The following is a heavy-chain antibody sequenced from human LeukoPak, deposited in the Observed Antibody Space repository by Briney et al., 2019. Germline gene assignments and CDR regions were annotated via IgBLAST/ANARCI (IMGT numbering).Heavy chain of an antibody. CDR2: ISAYNGNT. D-gene: IGHD6-13*01. CDR3: ARHSRGIAAAGNFDY. V-gene: IGHV1-18*01. CDR1: GYTFTSYG. Sequence: GASVKVSCKASGYTFTSYGISWVRQAPGQGLEWMGWISAYNGNTNYAQKLQGRVTMTTDTSTSTAYMELRSLRSDDTAVYYCARHSRGIAAAGNFDYWGQGTLVTVSS. J-gene: IGHJ4*02.